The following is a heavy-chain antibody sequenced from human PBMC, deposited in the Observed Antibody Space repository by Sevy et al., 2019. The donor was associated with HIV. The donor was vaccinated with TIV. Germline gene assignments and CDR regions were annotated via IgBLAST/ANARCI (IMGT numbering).Heavy chain of an antibody. Sequence: GGSLRLSCAASGFNFSPYAMHWVRQAPGKGLEWVSAISASGGTTFFADSVKGRFTISRDNSKNTMYLQMNSLRVEDTAVYYCAKSPSSPGSSSTWATFDYWGQGTLVTVSS. D-gene: IGHD6-13*01. CDR1: GFNFSPYA. J-gene: IGHJ4*02. CDR2: ISASGGTT. V-gene: IGHV3-23*01. CDR3: AKSPSSPGSSSTWATFDY.